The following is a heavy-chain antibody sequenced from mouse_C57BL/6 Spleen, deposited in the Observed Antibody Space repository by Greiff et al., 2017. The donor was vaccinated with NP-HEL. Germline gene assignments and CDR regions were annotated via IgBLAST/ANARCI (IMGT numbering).Heavy chain of an antibody. CDR1: GFNIKDYY. J-gene: IGHJ4*01. V-gene: IGHV14-2*01. Sequence: EVQGVESGAELVKPGASVKLSCTASGFNIKDYYMHWVKQRTEQGLEWIGRIDPEDGETKYAPKFQGKATITADTSSNTAYLQLSSLTSEDTAVYYCARGLTTGYYYAMDYWGQGTSVTVSS. CDR3: ARGLTTGYYYAMDY. D-gene: IGHD1-1*01. CDR2: IDPEDGET.